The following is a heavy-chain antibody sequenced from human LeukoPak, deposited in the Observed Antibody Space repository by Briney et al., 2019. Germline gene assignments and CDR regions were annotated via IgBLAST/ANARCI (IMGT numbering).Heavy chain of an antibody. CDR1: GYTFTSYG. V-gene: IGHV1-69*13. Sequence: SVKVSCKASGYTFTSYGISWVRQAPGQGLEWMGGIIPIFGTANYAQKFQGRVTITADESTSTAYMELSSLRSEDTAVYYCARGARDYGSGSYYPGYWGQGTLVTVSS. CDR2: IIPIFGTA. CDR3: ARGARDYGSGSYYPGY. J-gene: IGHJ4*02. D-gene: IGHD3-10*01.